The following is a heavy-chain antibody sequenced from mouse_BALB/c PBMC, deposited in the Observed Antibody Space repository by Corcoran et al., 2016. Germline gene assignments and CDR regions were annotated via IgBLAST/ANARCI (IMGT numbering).Heavy chain of an antibody. CDR3: ARRAYYGNYNYAMDY. CDR1: GFSLSTSGMG. J-gene: IGHJ4*01. D-gene: IGHD2-10*01. CDR2: IYWDDDK. V-gene: IGHV8-12*01. Sequence: QVTLKESGPGILQPSQTLSLTCSFSGFSLSTSGMGVSWIRQPSGKGLEWLAHIYWDDDKRYNPSLQSRLTISKDTSRNQVFLKITSVDTADTATYYFARRAYYGNYNYAMDYWGQGTSVTVSS.